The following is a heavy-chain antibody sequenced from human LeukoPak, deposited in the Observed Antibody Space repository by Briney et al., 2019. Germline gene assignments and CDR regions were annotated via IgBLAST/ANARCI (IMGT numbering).Heavy chain of an antibody. CDR3: AKPPGYSSGWYFYY. D-gene: IGHD6-19*01. Sequence: GGSLRLSCAASGFTFSSYAMSWVRQAPGKGPEWVSAISGSGGSTYYADSVKGRFTISRDNSKNTLYLQMNSLRAEDTAVYYCAKPPGYSSGWYFYYWGQGTLVTVSS. CDR2: ISGSGGST. V-gene: IGHV3-23*01. CDR1: GFTFSSYA. J-gene: IGHJ4*02.